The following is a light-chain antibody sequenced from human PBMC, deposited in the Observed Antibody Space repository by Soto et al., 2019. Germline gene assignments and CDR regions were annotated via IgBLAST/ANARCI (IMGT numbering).Light chain of an antibody. CDR1: SGYSNYK. J-gene: IGLJ1*01. CDR3: GADHGSGSNFVYV. Sequence: QSVLTQPPSASASLGASVTLTCTLSSGYSNYKVDWYQQRPGTGPRFVMQVGTGGIVGSKGDGIPDRFSVLGSGLNRYLTIKNIQEEDESDYHCGADHGSGSNFVYVFGTGTKVTVL. CDR2: VGTGGIVG. V-gene: IGLV9-49*01.